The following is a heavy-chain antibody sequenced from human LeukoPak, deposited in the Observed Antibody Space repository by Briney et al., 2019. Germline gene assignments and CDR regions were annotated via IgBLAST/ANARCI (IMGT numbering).Heavy chain of an antibody. D-gene: IGHD3-10*01. CDR2: INAGNGNT. CDR3: ARDGNYYGSGPKGLDI. J-gene: IGHJ3*02. V-gene: IGHV1-3*01. CDR1: GYTFTNYA. Sequence: ASVKVSCKASGYTFTNYAIHWVRQAPGQRLEWMGWINAGNGNTKYSQKFQGRVTITRDTSASTAYMELSSLRSEDTAVYYCARDGNYYGSGPKGLDIWGQGTMVTVSS.